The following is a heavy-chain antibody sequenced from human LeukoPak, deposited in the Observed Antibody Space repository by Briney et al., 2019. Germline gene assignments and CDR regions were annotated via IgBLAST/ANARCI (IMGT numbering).Heavy chain of an antibody. CDR2: ISGSGGST. D-gene: IGHD3-16*02. CDR1: GFTFSSYA. Sequence: GGSLRLSCAASGFTFSSYAMSWVRQAPGKGLEWVPAISGSGGSTYYADSVKGRFTISRDNSKNTLYLQMNSLRAEDTAVYYCAKDLMISFGGVIGDFDYWGQGTLVTVSS. J-gene: IGHJ4*02. CDR3: AKDLMISFGGVIGDFDY. V-gene: IGHV3-23*01.